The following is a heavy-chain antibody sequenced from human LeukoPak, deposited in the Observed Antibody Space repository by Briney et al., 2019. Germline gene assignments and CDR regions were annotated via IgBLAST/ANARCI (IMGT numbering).Heavy chain of an antibody. V-gene: IGHV3-21*01. CDR1: GFTFSSYS. J-gene: IGHJ4*02. Sequence: PGGSLRLSCAASGFTFSSYSMSWVRQAPGKGLEWVSSISSSSYIYYADSVKGRFTISRDNAKNSLYLQMNSLRAEDTAVYYCARGYCSGGSCRKLYYWGQGTLVTVSS. D-gene: IGHD2-15*01. CDR3: ARGYCSGGSCRKLYY. CDR2: ISSSSYI.